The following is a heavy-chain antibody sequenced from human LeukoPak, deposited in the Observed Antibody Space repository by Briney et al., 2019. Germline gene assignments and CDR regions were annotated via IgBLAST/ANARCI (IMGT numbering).Heavy chain of an antibody. CDR1: GFTFSSYW. D-gene: IGHD6-19*01. CDR2: IKQDGSEK. CDR3: ARTVNRVSAVAKAFDI. V-gene: IGHV3-7*01. J-gene: IGHJ3*02. Sequence: GGSLRLSCAASGFTFSSYWMSWVRQAPGKGLEWVANIKQDGSEKYYVDSVKGRFTISRDNAKNSLYLQMDSLRAEDTAVYYCARTVNRVSAVAKAFDIWGQGTMVTVSS.